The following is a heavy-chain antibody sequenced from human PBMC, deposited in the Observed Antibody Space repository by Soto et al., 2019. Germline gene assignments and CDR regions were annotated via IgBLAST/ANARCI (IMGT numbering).Heavy chain of an antibody. Sequence: QVQLVQSGAEVKKPGSSVKVSCKASGGTFSSYAISWVRQAPGQGLEWMGGIIPIFGTANYAQKFQGRVTITADESTSTAYMELSSLRSEDTAEYYCARVKNYDYVWGSYRYTEDYFDYWGQGTLVTVSS. V-gene: IGHV1-69*01. J-gene: IGHJ4*02. CDR1: GGTFSSYA. D-gene: IGHD3-16*02. CDR2: IIPIFGTA. CDR3: ARVKNYDYVWGSYRYTEDYFDY.